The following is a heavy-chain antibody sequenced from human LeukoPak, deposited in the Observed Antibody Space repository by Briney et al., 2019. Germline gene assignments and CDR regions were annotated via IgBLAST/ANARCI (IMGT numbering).Heavy chain of an antibody. Sequence: TSETLSLTCTVSGGSISSYYWSWIRQPPGKGLEWIGYIYYSGSTNYNPSLKSRVTISVDTSKNQFSLKLSSVTAADTAVYYCARDPGPGVSGSLDYWGQGTLVTVSS. CDR3: ARDPGPGVSGSLDY. D-gene: IGHD5-12*01. J-gene: IGHJ4*02. CDR2: IYYSGST. V-gene: IGHV4-59*01. CDR1: GGSISSYY.